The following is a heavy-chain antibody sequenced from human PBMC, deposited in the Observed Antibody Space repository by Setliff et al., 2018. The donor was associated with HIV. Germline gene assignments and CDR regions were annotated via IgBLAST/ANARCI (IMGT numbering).Heavy chain of an antibody. Sequence: GASVKVSCKASGYTFTSYDINWVRQATGQGLEWMGWMNPNSGNTGYAQKFQGRVTMTRNTSIRTAYMELSSLRSEDTAVYYCARDQISAYSYGGDVYYYYMDVWGKGTTVTVSS. D-gene: IGHD3-16*01. V-gene: IGHV1-8*02. CDR3: ARDQISAYSYGGDVYYYYMDV. CDR2: MNPNSGNT. CDR1: GYTFTSYD. J-gene: IGHJ6*03.